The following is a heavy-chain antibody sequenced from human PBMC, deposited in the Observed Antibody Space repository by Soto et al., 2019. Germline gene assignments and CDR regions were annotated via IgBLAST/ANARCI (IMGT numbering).Heavy chain of an antibody. V-gene: IGHV3-21*01. Sequence: GLCCAACGLRVCIYGIPWVRQAPGKGLEWVSSIDRRSDIYYADSVKGRFTISRDNAKNSVSLQMNSLRAEDTAVYYCAREETAWPLAYGLDVWGQGTTGTVSS. J-gene: IGHJ6*02. D-gene: IGHD2-21*02. CDR1: GLRVCIYG. CDR3: AREETAWPLAYGLDV. CDR2: IDRRSDI.